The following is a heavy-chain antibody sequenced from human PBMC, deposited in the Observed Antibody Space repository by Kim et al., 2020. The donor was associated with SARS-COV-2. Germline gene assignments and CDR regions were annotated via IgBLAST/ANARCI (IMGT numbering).Heavy chain of an antibody. J-gene: IGHJ6*02. CDR3: AKERYHGSGFYGMDL. Sequence: DSVKGRFTISRDNSKNTLYLQMNSLRAEDTAVYYCAKERYHGSGFYGMDLWGQGTPVTVSS. V-gene: IGHV3-33*06. D-gene: IGHD3-10*01.